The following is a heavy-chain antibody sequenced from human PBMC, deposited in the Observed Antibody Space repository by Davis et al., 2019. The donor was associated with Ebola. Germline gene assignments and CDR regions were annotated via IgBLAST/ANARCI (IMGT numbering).Heavy chain of an antibody. CDR2: ISHGGIS. D-gene: IGHD4-23*01. CDR1: GGSFTDYL. Sequence: MPSETLSLTCAVYGGSFTDYLWSWIRQPPGKGLEWIGEISHGGISDYNPSLKSRVTISVDTSKNQISLKLSSVTAADTAVYYCARRKDNYSGNDLDSWGQGTLVAVSS. J-gene: IGHJ4*02. CDR3: ARRKDNYSGNDLDS. V-gene: IGHV4-34*01.